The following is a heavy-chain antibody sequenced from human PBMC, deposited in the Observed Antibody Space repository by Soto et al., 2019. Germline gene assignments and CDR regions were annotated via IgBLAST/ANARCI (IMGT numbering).Heavy chain of an antibody. J-gene: IGHJ6*03. Sequence: SETLSLTCTVSGRSLSPYYWSWIRQPPGTALEWIGEINHSGSTNYNPSLKSRVTMSVDTSKNQFSLTLNSVTAADTATYFCARGGISHWAYFYYMDVWDRGTTVTVSS. CDR3: ARGGISHWAYFYYMDV. CDR2: INHSGST. V-gene: IGHV4-34*01. D-gene: IGHD2-21*01. CDR1: GRSLSPYY.